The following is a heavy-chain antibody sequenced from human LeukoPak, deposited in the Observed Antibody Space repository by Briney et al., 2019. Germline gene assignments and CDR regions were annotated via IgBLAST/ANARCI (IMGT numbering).Heavy chain of an antibody. D-gene: IGHD3-10*01. V-gene: IGHV3-74*01. CDR1: GFTFSSYW. CDR2: INSDGSST. Sequence: GGSLRLSCAASGFTFSSYWMHWVRQAPGKGLVWVSRINSDGSSTSYADSVKGRFTISRDNAKNTLYLQMNSLRAEDTAVYYRARARWGDEFDYWGQGTLVTVSS. J-gene: IGHJ4*02. CDR3: ARARWGDEFDY.